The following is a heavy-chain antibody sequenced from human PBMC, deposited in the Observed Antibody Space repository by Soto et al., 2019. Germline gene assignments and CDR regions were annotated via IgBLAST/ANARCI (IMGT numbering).Heavy chain of an antibody. J-gene: IGHJ4*02. CDR2: INPNSGGT. D-gene: IGHD3-16*01. CDR3: ARVHDGGSLDY. CDR1: GYTLTCYY. V-gene: IGHV1-2*04. Sequence: ASVKVSSKASGYTLTCYYMHWVRQAPGQGLEWMGWINPNSGGTNYAQKFQGWVTMTRDTSISTAYMELSRLRSDDTAVYYCARVHDGGSLDYWVQGTPVTVSS.